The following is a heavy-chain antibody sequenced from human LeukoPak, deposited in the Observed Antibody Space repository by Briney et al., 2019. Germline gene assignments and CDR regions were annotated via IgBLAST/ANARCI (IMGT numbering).Heavy chain of an antibody. D-gene: IGHD2-15*01. CDR1: GGTFSSYT. Sequence: GSSVKVPCKASGGTFSSYTISWVRQAPGQGLEWMGRIIPILGIANYAQKLQGRVTITADKSTSTAYMELSSLRSEDTAVYYCADLDCSGGSCYLDYWGQGTLVTVSS. V-gene: IGHV1-69*02. J-gene: IGHJ4*02. CDR3: ADLDCSGGSCYLDY. CDR2: IIPILGIA.